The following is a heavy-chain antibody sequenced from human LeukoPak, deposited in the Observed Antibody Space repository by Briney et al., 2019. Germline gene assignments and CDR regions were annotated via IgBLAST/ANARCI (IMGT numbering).Heavy chain of an antibody. CDR3: ARVNAPVATFDY. J-gene: IGHJ4*02. CDR1: GYSISSTYY. Sequence: PSETLSLTCTVSGYSISSTYYGAWIRQPPGKGLEWIATISHSGNTYYTPSPESRLTISLDTSKNHFSLRLSSVTAADTAVYYCARVNAPVATFDYWGLGTLVAVSS. D-gene: IGHD1-1*01. CDR2: ISHSGNT. V-gene: IGHV4-38-2*02.